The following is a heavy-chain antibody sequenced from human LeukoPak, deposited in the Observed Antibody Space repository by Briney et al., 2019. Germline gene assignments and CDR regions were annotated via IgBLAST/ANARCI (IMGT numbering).Heavy chain of an antibody. J-gene: IGHJ4*02. Sequence: TSETLSLTCTVSGGSISSYYWSWIRQPPGKGLEWIGYIYYSGSTNYNPSLKSRVTISVDTSKNQFSLKLSSVTAADTAVYYCAKPLYASGSYHFDSWGQETLVTVSS. CDR3: AKPLYASGSYHFDS. CDR1: GGSISSYY. V-gene: IGHV4-59*01. D-gene: IGHD3-10*01. CDR2: IYYSGST.